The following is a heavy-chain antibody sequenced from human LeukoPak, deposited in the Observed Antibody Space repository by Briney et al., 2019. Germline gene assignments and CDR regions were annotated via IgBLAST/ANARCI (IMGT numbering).Heavy chain of an antibody. Sequence: SQTLSLTCAVYGGSFSGYYWSWIRQPPGKGLEWIGEINHSGSTNYNPSLKSRVTISVDTSKNQFSLKLSSVTAADTAVYYCARIKSQWVTTKGIFDYWGQGTLVTVSS. CDR3: ARIKSQWVTTKGIFDY. V-gene: IGHV4-34*01. CDR2: INHSGST. CDR1: GGSFSGYY. J-gene: IGHJ4*02. D-gene: IGHD4-17*01.